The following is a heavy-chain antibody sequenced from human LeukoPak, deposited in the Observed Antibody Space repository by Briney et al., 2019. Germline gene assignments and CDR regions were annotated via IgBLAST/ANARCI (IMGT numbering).Heavy chain of an antibody. CDR1: GFTFSSYG. V-gene: IGHV3-30*18. J-gene: IGHJ4*02. Sequence: GGSLRLSCAASGFTFSSYGMHWVRQAPGKGLEWVAVISYDGSNKYYADSVKGRFTISRDNSKNTLYLQMNSLRAEDTAVYYCAKDSHPLRFLEWLAPYYFDYWGQGTLVTVSS. CDR3: AKDSHPLRFLEWLAPYYFDY. D-gene: IGHD3-3*01. CDR2: ISYDGSNK.